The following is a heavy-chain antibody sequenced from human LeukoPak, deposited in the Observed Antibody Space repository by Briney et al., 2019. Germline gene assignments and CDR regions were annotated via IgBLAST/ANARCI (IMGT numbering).Heavy chain of an antibody. Sequence: VASVKVSCKASGYTFTSYYMHWVRQAPGQGLERMGIINPSGGSTSYAQKFQGRVTMTRDMSTSTVYMELSSLRSEDTAVYYCARGTMEATENGYYYYMDVWGKGTTVTVSS. CDR1: GYTFTSYY. J-gene: IGHJ6*03. V-gene: IGHV1-46*01. CDR3: ARGTMEATENGYYYYMDV. CDR2: INPSGGST. D-gene: IGHD5-12*01.